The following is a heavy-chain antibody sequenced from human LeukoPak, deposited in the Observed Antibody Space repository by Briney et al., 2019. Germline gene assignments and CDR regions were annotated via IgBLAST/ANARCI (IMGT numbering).Heavy chain of an antibody. Sequence: GGSLRLSCAASGFTVSSNYMSWVRQAPGKGLEWVSVIYSGGSTYYADSVKGRFTISRDNSKNTLYLQMNSLRAEDTAVYYCASSLVPSYVLLWFGELSVWGQGTTVTVSS. D-gene: IGHD3-10*01. CDR1: GFTVSSNY. CDR3: ASSLVPSYVLLWFGELSV. J-gene: IGHJ6*02. V-gene: IGHV3-53*01. CDR2: IYSGGST.